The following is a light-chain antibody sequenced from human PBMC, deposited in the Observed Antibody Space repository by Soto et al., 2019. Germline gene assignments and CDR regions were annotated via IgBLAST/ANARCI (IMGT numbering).Light chain of an antibody. CDR2: DVS. CDR1: QDISNY. CDR3: QQYKVYPYT. Sequence: DIQMTQSPSSLSASVGDRVTITCQASQDISNYLNWYQQKPGRPPKLLIYDVSILESGVPSRFSGSESGADFTLTISSLRPDDFATFYCQQYKVYPYTFGQGTRL. V-gene: IGKV1-33*01. J-gene: IGKJ2*01.